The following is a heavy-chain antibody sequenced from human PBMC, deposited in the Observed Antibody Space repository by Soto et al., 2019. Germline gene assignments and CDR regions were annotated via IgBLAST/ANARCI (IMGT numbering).Heavy chain of an antibody. V-gene: IGHV3-21*01. CDR1: GFTFSSYS. CDR3: ARGVQLERRADWFDP. CDR2: ISGSSSYI. D-gene: IGHD1-1*01. Sequence: PGGSLRLSCAASGFTFSSYSMNWVRQAPGKGLEWVSSISGSSSYIYYADSVKGRFTISRDNAKNSLYLQMNSLRAEDTAVYYCARGVQLERRADWFDPWGQGTLVTVSS. J-gene: IGHJ5*02.